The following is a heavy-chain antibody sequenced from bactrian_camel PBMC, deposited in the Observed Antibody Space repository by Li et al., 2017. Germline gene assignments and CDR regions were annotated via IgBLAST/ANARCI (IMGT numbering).Heavy chain of an antibody. CDR2: IDSDGTT. V-gene: IGHV3S53*01. CDR1: RYALTNC. Sequence: HVQLVESGGGSVQAGGSLRLSCASSRYALTNCMSWFRQAPGQEREGVAHIDSDGTTAYAHSVKDRFTISKDNAKNTLYLQLSNLKTEDTAMYYCAVRGGGAWSEDRFHYWGQGTQVTVS. CDR3: AVRGGGAWSEDRFHY. J-gene: IGHJ4*01. D-gene: IGHD7*01.